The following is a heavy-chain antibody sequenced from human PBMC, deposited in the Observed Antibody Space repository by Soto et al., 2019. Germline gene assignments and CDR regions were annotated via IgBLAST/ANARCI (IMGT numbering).Heavy chain of an antibody. D-gene: IGHD3-3*01. Sequence: QVQLVQSGAEVRKPGSSVKVSCKASGGTFSNSAITWVRQAPGQGLEWVGGIIPIFGSTNYAQKFQGRVTFTADESTGTAYMELSSLTSEDTAVYSWARDGDLRSDFWSGPLGGGWFDPWGQGTLVTVSS. CDR1: GGTFSNSA. V-gene: IGHV1-69*12. CDR2: IIPIFGST. CDR3: ARDGDLRSDFWSGPLGGGWFDP. J-gene: IGHJ5*02.